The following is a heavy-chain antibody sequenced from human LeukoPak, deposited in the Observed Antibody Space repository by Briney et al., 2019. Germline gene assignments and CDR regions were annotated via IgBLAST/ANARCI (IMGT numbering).Heavy chain of an antibody. J-gene: IGHJ5*02. Sequence: GGSLRLSCAASGFTFSNYAIHWVRQAPGKGLEWVAVISYDGSNKYYADFVKGRFTIYRDNSKNTLYLQVNSLRAEDTAVYYCARDSSMVRVNWFDPWGQGTLVTVSS. CDR1: GFTFSNYA. CDR3: ARDSSMVRVNWFDP. V-gene: IGHV3-30*04. CDR2: ISYDGSNK. D-gene: IGHD3-10*01.